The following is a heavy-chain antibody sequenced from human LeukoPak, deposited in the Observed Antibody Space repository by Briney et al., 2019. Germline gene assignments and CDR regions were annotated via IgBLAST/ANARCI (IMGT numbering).Heavy chain of an antibody. J-gene: IGHJ3*02. Sequence: SVKVSCKASGGTFSSYAISWVRQAPGQGLEWMGRIIPIFGTANYAQKFQGRVTITTDESTSTAYMELSSLRSEDTAVYYCARDPITMGAFDIWGQGTMVTVSS. CDR1: GGTFSSYA. CDR2: IIPIFGTA. V-gene: IGHV1-69*05. CDR3: ARDPITMGAFDI. D-gene: IGHD3-3*01.